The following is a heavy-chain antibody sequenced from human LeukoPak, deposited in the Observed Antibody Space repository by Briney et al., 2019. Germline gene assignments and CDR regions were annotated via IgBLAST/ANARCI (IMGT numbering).Heavy chain of an antibody. J-gene: IGHJ4*02. V-gene: IGHV4-39*01. D-gene: IGHD6-19*01. CDR2: IDYSGRR. Sequence: PSETLSLTSTVSSGSISSSSYYWGWIRQPPGRGLEWIGSIDYSGRRYYDPSLKSRGTISVDTSNSQISLRLNSVTAADTAIYYCARQSRSSASRPASIDYWGQGTLVTVSS. CDR3: ARQSRSSASRPASIDY. CDR1: SGSISSSSYY.